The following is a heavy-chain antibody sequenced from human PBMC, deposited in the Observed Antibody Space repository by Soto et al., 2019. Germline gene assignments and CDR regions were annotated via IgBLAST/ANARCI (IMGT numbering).Heavy chain of an antibody. CDR1: GGSVSSGDYY. CDR2: IYYSGNT. CDR3: ARIPVDTSMIYWLDP. J-gene: IGHJ5*02. V-gene: IGHV4-61*08. Sequence: ETLSLTCTVSGGSVSSGDYYWSWIRQPPGKGLEWIGYIYYSGNTNYNPSLKSRVIISVDTSKNLFSLKLTSVTAADTAVYYCARIPVDTSMIYWLDPWGQGTLVTVSS. D-gene: IGHD5-18*01.